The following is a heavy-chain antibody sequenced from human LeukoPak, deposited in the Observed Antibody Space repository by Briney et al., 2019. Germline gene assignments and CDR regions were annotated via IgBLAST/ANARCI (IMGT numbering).Heavy chain of an antibody. V-gene: IGHV3-48*03. CDR2: ISSSGSTI. Sequence: GGSLRLSCAASGFTFDDYDMSWVRQAPGKGLEGVSYISSSGSTIYYAEAVKGRFTISSDNAKNSLYLQMNSLRAEDTAVYYCAGGRSGYYYYMDVWGKGTTVTISS. D-gene: IGHD3-10*01. J-gene: IGHJ6*03. CDR1: GFTFDDYD. CDR3: AGGRSGYYYYMDV.